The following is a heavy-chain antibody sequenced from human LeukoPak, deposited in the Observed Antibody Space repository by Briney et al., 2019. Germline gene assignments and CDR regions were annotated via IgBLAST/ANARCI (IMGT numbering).Heavy chain of an antibody. V-gene: IGHV4-39*02. Sequence: SETLSLTCTVSGDSISRSTYYWAWIRQPPGKGLEWIGSVYYGRSPYFNPSLESRATISVDTSKNHFSLKMSSVTAADTAVYYCARSSGTGTFSYWGQGTLVTVSS. CDR3: ARSSGTGTFSY. CDR1: GDSISRSTYY. D-gene: IGHD6-25*01. J-gene: IGHJ4*02. CDR2: VYYGRSP.